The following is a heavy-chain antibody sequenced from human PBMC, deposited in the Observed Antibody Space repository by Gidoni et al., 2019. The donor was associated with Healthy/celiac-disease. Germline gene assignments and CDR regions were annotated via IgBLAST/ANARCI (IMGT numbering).Heavy chain of an antibody. CDR2: MNPNSGNT. J-gene: IGHJ6*02. CDR1: GYTFTRYD. Sequence: QVQLVQSGAEVKKPGASVKVSCKASGYTFTRYDIHWVRQATGQGLEWMGWMNPNSGNTGYAQKFQGRVTMTRNTSISTAYMELSSLRSEDTAVYYCAREDIVATIGFYYYYYGMDVWGQGTTVTVSS. D-gene: IGHD5-12*01. CDR3: AREDIVATIGFYYYYYGMDV. V-gene: IGHV1-8*01.